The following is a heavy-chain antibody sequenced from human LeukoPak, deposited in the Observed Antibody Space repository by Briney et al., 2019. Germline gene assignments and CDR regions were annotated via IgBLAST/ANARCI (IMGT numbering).Heavy chain of an antibody. CDR1: GFTFSSYW. D-gene: IGHD2-2*02. J-gene: IGHJ5*02. CDR2: INSDGSST. Sequence: GGSLRLSCAASGFTFSSYWMHWVRRAPGKGLVWVSHINSDGSSTSYADSVKGRFTISRDNAKNSLYLQMNSLRAEDTALYYCARFYPICSSSSCYTPWGQGTLVTVSS. V-gene: IGHV3-74*01. CDR3: ARFYPICSSSSCYTP.